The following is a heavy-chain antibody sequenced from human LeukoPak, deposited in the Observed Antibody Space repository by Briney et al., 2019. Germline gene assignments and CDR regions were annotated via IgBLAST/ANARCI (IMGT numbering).Heavy chain of an antibody. CDR3: VRDHHWGFDS. D-gene: IGHD7-27*01. J-gene: IGHJ4*02. CDR1: GFTFTSYS. V-gene: IGHV3-48*01. Sequence: GGPLRLSCAASGFTFTSYSMNWVRQAPGKGLEWVSYIRSRPSTIYYADSVKGRFTISRDDAKNSLYLQMNSLRAEDTAIYYCVRDHHWGFDSWGQGTQVTVSS. CDR2: IRSRPSTI.